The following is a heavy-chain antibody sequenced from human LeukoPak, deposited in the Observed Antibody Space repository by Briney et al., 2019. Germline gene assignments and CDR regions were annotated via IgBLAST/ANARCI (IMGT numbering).Heavy chain of an antibody. CDR1: GGSITTYY. V-gene: IGHV4-4*07. CDR3: VRGSSTVTTEGDY. J-gene: IGHJ4*02. D-gene: IGHD4-17*01. CDR2: LYSSGTT. Sequence: PSETLSLTCTVSGGSITTYYWSWIRQPAGKGLEWIGRLYSSGTTNYNPSLKSRITMSLDTSKSQFSLRLSSVTAADTAVYYCVRGSSTVTTEGDYWGQGILVTVSP.